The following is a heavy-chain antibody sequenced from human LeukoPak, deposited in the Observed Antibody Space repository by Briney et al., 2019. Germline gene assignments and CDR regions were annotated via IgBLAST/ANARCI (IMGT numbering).Heavy chain of an antibody. D-gene: IGHD5-12*01. V-gene: IGHV4-59*01. J-gene: IGHJ3*02. Sequence: SETLSLTCTVSGGSISSYYWSWIRQPPGKGLEWIGYIYYSGSTNYNPSLKSRVTMSVDTSKNQFSLKLSSVTAADTAVYYCARVLGIPWLRLRAAFDIWGQGTMVTVSS. CDR1: GGSISSYY. CDR2: IYYSGST. CDR3: ARVLGIPWLRLRAAFDI.